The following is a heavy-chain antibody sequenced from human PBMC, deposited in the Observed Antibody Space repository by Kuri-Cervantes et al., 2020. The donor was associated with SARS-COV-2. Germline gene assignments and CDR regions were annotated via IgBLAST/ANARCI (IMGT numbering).Heavy chain of an antibody. Sequence: GRLLRPPVAASGFTFSGYSMNWIRQAPGKGLEWVASIDSSSYYIYHADSVKGRLTISRDNAKTSLYLQMNSLKPEDTAVYYCAREEGGELGEAFDYWGQGALVTVSS. V-gene: IGHV3-21*01. J-gene: IGHJ4*02. CDR1: GFTFSGYS. CDR3: AREEGGELGEAFDY. CDR2: IDSSSYYI. D-gene: IGHD7-27*01.